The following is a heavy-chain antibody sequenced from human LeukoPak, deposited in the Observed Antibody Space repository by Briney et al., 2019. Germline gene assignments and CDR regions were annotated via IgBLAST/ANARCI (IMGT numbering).Heavy chain of an antibody. D-gene: IGHD3-10*01. J-gene: IGHJ4*02. V-gene: IGHV3-72*01. CDR1: NISRYY. Sequence: NISRYYWGWIRQPPGKGLEWVGRTRKKVNSYTTEYAASVKGRFTISRDDSKNSLYLQMNSLKTEDTAVYYCARSYGSGTYPFDYWGQGTLVTVSS. CDR3: ARSYGSGTYPFDY. CDR2: TRKKVNSYTT.